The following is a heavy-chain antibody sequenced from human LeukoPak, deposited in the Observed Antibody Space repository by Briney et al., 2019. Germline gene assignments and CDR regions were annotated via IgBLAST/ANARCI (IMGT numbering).Heavy chain of an antibody. CDR1: GGSISSYY. CDR3: AKVWGQQHYMDV. Sequence: SETLSLTCTVSGGSISSYYWSWIRQPPGKGLEWIGYIYYSGSTNYNPSLKSRVTISVDTSKNQFSLKLRSVTAADTAVYYCAKVWGQQHYMDVWGKGTTVTISS. CDR2: IYYSGST. V-gene: IGHV4-59*01. D-gene: IGHD6-13*01. J-gene: IGHJ6*03.